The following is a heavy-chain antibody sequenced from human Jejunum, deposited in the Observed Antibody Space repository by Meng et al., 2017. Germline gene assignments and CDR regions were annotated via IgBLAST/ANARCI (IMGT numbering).Heavy chain of an antibody. CDR3: VRSIFPYVFDY. D-gene: IGHD3-10*02. J-gene: IGHJ4*02. V-gene: IGHV3-74*01. CDR2: IKSEGTRA. Sequence: GESLKTSCAASGFSFSSYWMHWVRQAPGKALVWVSHIKSEGTRASYADSVKGRFTISRDNAKNTLYLQMNSLRVEDTAVYYCVRSIFPYVFDYWGQGTLVTVSS. CDR1: GFSFSSYW.